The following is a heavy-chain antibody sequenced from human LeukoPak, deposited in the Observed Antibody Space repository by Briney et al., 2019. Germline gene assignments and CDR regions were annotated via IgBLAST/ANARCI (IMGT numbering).Heavy chain of an antibody. J-gene: IGHJ4*02. CDR2: ISYDGSNK. Sequence: PGRSLRLSCAASGFTFSSYVMHWVRQAPGKGLEWVAIISYDGSNKYYADSVKGRFTISRDNAKNSLYLQMNSLRAEDAAVYYCARDKGYYGSGSYHPCDYWGQGTLVTVSS. V-gene: IGHV3-30*04. CDR1: GFTFSSYV. D-gene: IGHD3-10*01. CDR3: ARDKGYYGSGSYHPCDY.